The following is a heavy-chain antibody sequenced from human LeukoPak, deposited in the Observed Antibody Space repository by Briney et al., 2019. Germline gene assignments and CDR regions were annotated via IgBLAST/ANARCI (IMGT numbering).Heavy chain of an antibody. D-gene: IGHD5-18*01. Sequence: PGGSLRLSCAASGFKFSSYAMTWVRQAPGKGLEWVSSISGSGGATYYADSVKGRFTISRDNSKNTLYLLMDSLRAEDTALYYCVNTLSSGYTFGYDYWGQGTLVTVSS. CDR1: GFKFSSYA. J-gene: IGHJ4*02. V-gene: IGHV3-23*01. CDR2: ISGSGGAT. CDR3: VNTLSSGYTFGYDY.